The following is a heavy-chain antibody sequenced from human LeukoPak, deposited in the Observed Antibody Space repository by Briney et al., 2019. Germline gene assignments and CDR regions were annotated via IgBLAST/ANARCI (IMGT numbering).Heavy chain of an antibody. CDR2: IDGDGRIT. CDR3: ARDSPRTGP. J-gene: IGHJ5*02. Sequence: GGSLRLSCAASGFDFSSNWMHWVRHAPGQGLVWVSHIDGDGRITNYGDSVKGRFTISRDNAKNILYLQMNSLRAEDTAVYYCARDSPRTGPWGQGILVTVSP. CDR1: GFDFSSNW. D-gene: IGHD1-1*01. V-gene: IGHV3-74*01.